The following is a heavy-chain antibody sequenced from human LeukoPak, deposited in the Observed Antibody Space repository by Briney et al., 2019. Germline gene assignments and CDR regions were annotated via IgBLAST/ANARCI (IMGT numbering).Heavy chain of an antibody. CDR1: GGSISSYY. CDR2: IYTSGST. D-gene: IGHD6-19*01. J-gene: IGHJ6*02. CDR3: ARVRRVYSSGWHGSPGGYYGMDV. Sequence: KPSETLSLTCTVSGGSISSYYWSWIRQPAGKGLEWIGRIYTSGSTNYNPSLKSRVTMSVDTSKNQFSLKLSSVTAADTAVCYCARVRRVYSSGWHGSPGGYYGMDVWGQGTTVTVSS. V-gene: IGHV4-4*07.